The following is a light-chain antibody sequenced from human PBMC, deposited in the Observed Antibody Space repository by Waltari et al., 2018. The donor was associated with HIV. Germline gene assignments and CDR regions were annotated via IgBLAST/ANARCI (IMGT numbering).Light chain of an antibody. CDR2: AAS. V-gene: IGKV1-27*01. J-gene: IGKJ1*01. CDR3: QKYDTAPWA. Sequence: DIHLTQSPSSLSARVGDRVTISCRASHDIVNSLAWYQQRPGKIPKLLIYAASTWKSGVPARFSGGGSGTDFTLAISGLQPDDVATYYCQKYDTAPWAFGQGT. CDR1: HDIVNS.